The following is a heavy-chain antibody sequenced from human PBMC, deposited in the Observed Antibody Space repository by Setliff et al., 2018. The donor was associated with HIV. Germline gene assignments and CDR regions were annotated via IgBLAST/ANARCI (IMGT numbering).Heavy chain of an antibody. CDR1: GFTFDDYG. V-gene: IGHV3-20*04. Sequence: RPGGSLRLSCAASGFTFDDYGMSWVRQAPGKGLEWVSGINWNGGSTGYADSVKGRFTISRDNAKNSLYLQMNSLRAEDTALYYCARYGQAHAVAGKSDYWGQGTLVTVSS. D-gene: IGHD6-19*01. CDR3: ARYGQAHAVAGKSDY. J-gene: IGHJ4*02. CDR2: INWNGGST.